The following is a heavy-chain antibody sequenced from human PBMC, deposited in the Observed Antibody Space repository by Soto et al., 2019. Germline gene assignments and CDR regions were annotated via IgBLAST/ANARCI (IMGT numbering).Heavy chain of an antibody. V-gene: IGHV3-30-3*01. CDR2: ISYDGSNK. CDR1: GFTFSSYA. CDR3: ARDLGAQTGTTSLAV. J-gene: IGHJ6*02. Sequence: HPGGSLRLSCAASGFTFSSYAMHWVRQAPGKGLEWVAVISYDGSNKYYADPVKGRFTISRDNSKNTLYLQMNSLRAEDTAVYYCARDLGAQTGTTSLAVWGQGTTVTVSS. D-gene: IGHD1-7*01.